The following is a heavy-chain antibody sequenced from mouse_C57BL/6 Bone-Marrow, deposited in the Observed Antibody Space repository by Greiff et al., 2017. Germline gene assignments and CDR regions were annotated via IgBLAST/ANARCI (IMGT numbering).Heavy chain of an antibody. Sequence: DVKLVESGGGLVKPGGSLKLSCAASGFTFSSYAMSWVRQTPEKRLEWVATISDGGSYTYYPDNVKGRFTISRDNAKNNQYLQMSHLKSEDTAMYCGARGRLDYFDYWGQGTTRTVSS. D-gene: IGHD2-4*01. CDR3: ARGRLDYFDY. V-gene: IGHV5-4*03. J-gene: IGHJ2*01. CDR2: ISDGGSYT. CDR1: GFTFSSYA.